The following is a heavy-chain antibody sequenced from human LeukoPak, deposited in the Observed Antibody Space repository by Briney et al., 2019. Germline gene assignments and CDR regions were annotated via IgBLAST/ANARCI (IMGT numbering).Heavy chain of an antibody. D-gene: IGHD6-13*01. CDR1: GFAFSSYA. V-gene: IGHV3-30-3*01. CDR2: ISYDGSNK. CDR3: ARTQYSSSFDY. Sequence: GGSLRLSCAASGFAFSSYAMHWVRQAPGKGLEWVAVISYDGSNKYYADSVKGRFTISRDNSKNTLYLQMNSLRAEDTAVYYCARTQYSSSFDYWGQGTLVTVSS. J-gene: IGHJ4*02.